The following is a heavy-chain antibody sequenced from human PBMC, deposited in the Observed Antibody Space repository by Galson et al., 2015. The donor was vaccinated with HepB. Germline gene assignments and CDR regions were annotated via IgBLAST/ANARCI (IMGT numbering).Heavy chain of an antibody. Sequence: SVKVSCKASGYTFTSYGISWVRKAPGQGLEWMGWISTSNGDTNNAQKFQGRVTMTTDTSTSTVFMELRSLRSDDTAVYYCAREAYSSRWFLDYWGPGTLVTVSS. D-gene: IGHD6-13*01. CDR2: ISTSNGDT. CDR1: GYTFTSYG. V-gene: IGHV1-18*04. CDR3: AREAYSSRWFLDY. J-gene: IGHJ4*02.